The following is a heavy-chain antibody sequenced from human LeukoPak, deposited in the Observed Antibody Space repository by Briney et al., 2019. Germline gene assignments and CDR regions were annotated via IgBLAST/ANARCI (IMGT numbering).Heavy chain of an antibody. J-gene: IGHJ6*02. CDR2: TYYRSKWYN. V-gene: IGHV6-1*01. CDR1: GDSVSSNSAA. D-gene: IGHD3-10*01. CDR3: ARAGNVLLWFAEPYYYGLDV. Sequence: HSQTLSLTCGISGDSVSSNSAAWNWIRQSPSRGLEWLGRTYYRSKWYNDYAVSVENRITINPDTSKNQLSLQLNSETPEDTAVYYYARAGNVLLWFAEPYYYGLDVWGQGTTVTVSS.